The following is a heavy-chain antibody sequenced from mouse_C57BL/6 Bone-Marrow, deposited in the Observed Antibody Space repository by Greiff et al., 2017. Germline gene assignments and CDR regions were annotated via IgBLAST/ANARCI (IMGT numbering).Heavy chain of an antibody. CDR2: INYDGSST. CDR1: GFTFSDYY. D-gene: IGHD1-1*01. CDR3: ARVHYEGYFDV. V-gene: IGHV5-16*01. Sequence: EVQRVESEGGLVQPGSSMKLSCTASGFTFSDYYMAWVRQVPEKGLEWVANINYDGSSTYYLDSLKSRFIISRDNAKNILYLQMSSLKSEDTATYYCARVHYEGYFDVWGTGTTVTVSS. J-gene: IGHJ1*03.